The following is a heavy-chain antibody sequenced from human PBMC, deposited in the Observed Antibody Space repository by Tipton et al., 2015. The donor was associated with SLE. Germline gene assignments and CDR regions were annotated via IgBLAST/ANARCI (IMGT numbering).Heavy chain of an antibody. D-gene: IGHD6-13*01. Sequence: SLRLSCVASGFAFSAYCMHWVRQAPGKGLAWVAMIWYDGTIKYYADSVKGRFTISRDNSKNTLYLQMNSLRAEDTAVYFCARVGAAAGSLYNYYYMDVWGKGTTVAVSS. CDR3: ARVGAAAGSLYNYYYMDV. J-gene: IGHJ6*03. CDR2: IWYDGTIK. V-gene: IGHV3-33*01. CDR1: GFAFSAYC.